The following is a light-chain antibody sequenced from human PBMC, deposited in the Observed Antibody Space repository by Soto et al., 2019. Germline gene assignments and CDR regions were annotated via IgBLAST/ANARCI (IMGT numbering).Light chain of an antibody. Sequence: ELVMTQSPATLSVSPGERATLSCRASQSVSSNLAWYQQKPCQAPRLLIYGASTRTTGIPARFSGSGSGTEFTLTISSLQSEDFAVYYCQHYSNWPQNTFGGGTKVDIK. CDR3: QHYSNWPQNT. CDR1: QSVSSN. J-gene: IGKJ4*01. CDR2: GAS. V-gene: IGKV3-15*01.